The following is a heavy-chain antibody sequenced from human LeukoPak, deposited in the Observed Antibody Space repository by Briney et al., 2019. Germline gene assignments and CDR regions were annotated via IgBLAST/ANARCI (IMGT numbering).Heavy chain of an antibody. D-gene: IGHD1-26*01. CDR1: GMTFSNYE. J-gene: IGHJ3*01. CDR3: AKAFQRGWERDAFAF. Sequence: PGGSLRLSCAASGMTFSNYEFNWVRQAPGKGLEWVSLISGSGDTTNYADSVKGRFTISRDNSKNTLYLQMNSLGADDTAVYYCAKAFQRGWERDAFAFWGQGTLVTVSS. V-gene: IGHV3-23*01. CDR2: ISGSGDTT.